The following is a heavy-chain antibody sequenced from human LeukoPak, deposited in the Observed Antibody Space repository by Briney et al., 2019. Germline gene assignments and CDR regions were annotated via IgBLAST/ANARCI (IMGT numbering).Heavy chain of an antibody. Sequence: ASVKVSCKASGYTFTSYGISWVRQAPGQGLEWMGWISAYNGNTNYAQKLQGRVTVTTDTSTSTAYMELRSLRSDDTAVYYCARTGWAIVVVPAAIDDYWFDPWGQGTLVTVSS. D-gene: IGHD2-2*01. CDR3: ARTGWAIVVVPAAIDDYWFDP. J-gene: IGHJ5*02. CDR2: ISAYNGNT. CDR1: GYTFTSYG. V-gene: IGHV1-18*01.